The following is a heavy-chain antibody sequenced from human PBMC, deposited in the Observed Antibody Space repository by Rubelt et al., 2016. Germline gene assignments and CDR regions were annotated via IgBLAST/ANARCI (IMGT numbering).Heavy chain of an antibody. V-gene: IGHV4-34*01. J-gene: IGHJ4*02. Sequence: QVQLQQWGAGLLKPSETLSLTCAVYGGSFSGYYWSWIRQPPGKGLEWIGEINHSGSTNYNPSLKSRVTISVAPSKNQLCLKLGSVTAADTAVYYCARVAGWYRAPGQDFDYWGQGTLVTVS. D-gene: IGHD6-19*01. CDR3: ARVAGWYRAPGQDFDY. CDR2: INHSGST. CDR1: GGSFSGYY.